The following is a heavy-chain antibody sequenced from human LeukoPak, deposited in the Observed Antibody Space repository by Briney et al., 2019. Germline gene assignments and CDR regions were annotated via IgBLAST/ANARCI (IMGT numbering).Heavy chain of an antibody. V-gene: IGHV3-23*01. CDR3: AKQSNYYDSSGYCHY. CDR2: ISGSGGST. J-gene: IGHJ4*02. CDR1: GFTFSSYA. D-gene: IGHD3-22*01. Sequence: GGSLRLSCAASGFTFSSYAMSWVRQAPGEGLEWVSAISGSGGSTYYADSVKGRFTISRDNSKNTLYLQMNSLRAEDTAVYYCAKQSNYYDSSGYCHYWGQGTLVTVSS.